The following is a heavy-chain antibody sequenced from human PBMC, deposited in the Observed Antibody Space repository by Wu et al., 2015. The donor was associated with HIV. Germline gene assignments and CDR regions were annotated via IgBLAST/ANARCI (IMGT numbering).Heavy chain of an antibody. CDR2: INHSGST. V-gene: IGHV4-34*01. J-gene: IGHJ4*02. CDR3: ARVYLVRGVIPDY. CDR1: GGSFSGYY. D-gene: IGHD3-10*01. Sequence: QVQLQQWGAGLLKPSETLSLTCAVYGGSFSGYYWSWIRQPPGKGLEWIGEINHSGSTNYNPSLKSRVTISVDTSKNQFSLKLSSVTAADTAVYYCARVYLVRGVIPDYWGQGTLVTVSS.